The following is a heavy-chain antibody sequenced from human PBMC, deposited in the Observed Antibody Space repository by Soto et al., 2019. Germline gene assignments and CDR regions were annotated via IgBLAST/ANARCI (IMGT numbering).Heavy chain of an antibody. D-gene: IGHD2-2*01. CDR2: ISWNSGSI. CDR1: GFTFDDYA. Sequence: EVQLVESGGGLVQPGRSLRLSCAASGFTFDDYAMHWVRQAPGKGLEWGSGISWNSGSIGFADSVKGRFTISRDNAKSSLYLQMNSLRAEDAALYYCAKDAIYCSSTSCYPYYYYMDVWGKGTTVTVSS. CDR3: AKDAIYCSSTSCYPYYYYMDV. V-gene: IGHV3-9*01. J-gene: IGHJ6*03.